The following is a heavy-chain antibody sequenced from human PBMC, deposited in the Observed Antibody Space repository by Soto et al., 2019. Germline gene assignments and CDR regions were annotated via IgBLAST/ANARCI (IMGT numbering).Heavy chain of an antibody. CDR3: AHTPLYVSFVPYFQH. D-gene: IGHD3-16*01. J-gene: IGHJ1*01. CDR1: GFSLSTSGVG. Sequence: QITLKESGPTLVKPTQTLTLTCTFSGFSLSTSGVGVGWIRQPPGKALEWLALIYWDDDKRYSPSLKSRLTITKDTSKNQVVLTMTNMDPVDTATYYCAHTPLYVSFVPYFQHWGQGTLVTVSS. V-gene: IGHV2-5*02. CDR2: IYWDDDK.